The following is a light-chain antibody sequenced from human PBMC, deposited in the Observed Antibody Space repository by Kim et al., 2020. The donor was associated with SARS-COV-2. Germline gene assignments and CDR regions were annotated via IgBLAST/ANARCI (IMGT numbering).Light chain of an antibody. CDR3: QAWDSGVV. CDR2: QDS. J-gene: IGLJ2*01. V-gene: IGLV3-1*01. Sequence: SYELTQPPSVSVSPGQTASITCSGDKLGDKYACWYQQKPGQSPVLVIYQDSKRPSGIPERFSGSKSGNTATLTISGTQAMDEADYYCQAWDSGVVFGGGT. CDR1: KLGDKY.